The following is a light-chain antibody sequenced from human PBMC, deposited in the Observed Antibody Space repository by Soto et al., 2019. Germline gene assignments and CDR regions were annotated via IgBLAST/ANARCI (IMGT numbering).Light chain of an antibody. CDR2: AAA. J-gene: IGKJ2*01. V-gene: IGKV1-9*01. CDR1: QGISNH. Sequence: DTLLTQSPSFLSASVGDRVTITCRASQGISNHLAWYQQIPGKGPKLLIYAAATLQSGVPSRFRGSGSGTEFTLAISSLQPEDFATYYCQQVNGYPHTFGQGTRLEI. CDR3: QQVNGYPHT.